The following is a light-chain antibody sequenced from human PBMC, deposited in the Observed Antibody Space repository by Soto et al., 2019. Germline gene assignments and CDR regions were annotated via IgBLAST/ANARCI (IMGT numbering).Light chain of an antibody. CDR1: QSVSNNY. CDR2: GAS. J-gene: IGKJ1*01. V-gene: IGKV3-20*01. Sequence: EIVLTQSPGTLSLSPGERATLSCRASQSVSNNYLAWYQQKPGQAPRLLIYGASNRATGIPDRFSGSASGTDFTLTISSLEPEDFAVYYCQQYGSSPRTFGQGTKVDIK. CDR3: QQYGSSPRT.